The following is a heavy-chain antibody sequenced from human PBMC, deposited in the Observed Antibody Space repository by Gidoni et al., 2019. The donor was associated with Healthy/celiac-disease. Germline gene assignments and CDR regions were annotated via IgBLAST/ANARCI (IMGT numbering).Heavy chain of an antibody. CDR3: ARDLVRIIRYCGGDCYSGAFDI. V-gene: IGHV1-2*02. J-gene: IGHJ3*02. D-gene: IGHD2-21*02. CDR1: GYTFTGYY. Sequence: QVQLVQSGAEVTKPGASVKVSCKASGYTFTGYYMLWVRQAPGQGLDWMGWINPNSGGTNYAQKFQGRVTMTRDTSISTAYMELSRLRSDDTAVYYCARDLVRIIRYCGGDCYSGAFDIWGQGTMVTVSS. CDR2: INPNSGGT.